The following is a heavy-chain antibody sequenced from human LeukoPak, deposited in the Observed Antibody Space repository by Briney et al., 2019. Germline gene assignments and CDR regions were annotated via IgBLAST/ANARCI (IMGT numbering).Heavy chain of an antibody. J-gene: IGHJ4*02. D-gene: IGHD6-19*01. CDR1: GYSFTSYA. CDR2: INTYNGNT. V-gene: IGHV1-18*01. CDR3: ARDLHDTSGCSVY. Sequence: GASVKVSCKASGYSFTSYAISWVRQAPGQGLEWMGWINTYNGNTNYPQSLQGRVTVTTDTCTTTAYMELRSLRSDDTAVYYCARDLHDTSGCSVYWGQGTLVTVSS.